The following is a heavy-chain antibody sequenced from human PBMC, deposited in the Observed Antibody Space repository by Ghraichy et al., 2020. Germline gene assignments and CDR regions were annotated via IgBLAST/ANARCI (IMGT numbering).Heavy chain of an antibody. J-gene: IGHJ5*02. CDR3: ARDPNPDLEWLLLGWFDP. CDR2: INPNSGGT. V-gene: IGHV1-2*02. CDR1: GYTFTGYY. Sequence: ASVKVSCKASGYTFTGYYMHWVRQAPGQGLEWMGWINPNSGGTNYAQKFQGRVTMTRDTSISTAYMELSRLRSDDTAVYYCARDPNPDLEWLLLGWFDPWGQGTLVTVSS. D-gene: IGHD3-3*01.